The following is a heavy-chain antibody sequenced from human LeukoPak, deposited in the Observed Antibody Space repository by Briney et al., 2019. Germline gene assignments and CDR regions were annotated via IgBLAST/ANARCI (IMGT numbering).Heavy chain of an antibody. V-gene: IGHV1-2*02. CDR2: INPTSGGT. Sequence: ASVKVSCKASGYTFTGYYMHWMRQAPGQGLEWMGWINPTSGGTNYAQKFQGRVTMTRDTSISTAYMELSRLRSDDTAVYYCAGVLNITMVRGVIITDRYKYNWFDPWGQGTLVTVSS. D-gene: IGHD3-10*01. J-gene: IGHJ5*02. CDR3: AGVLNITMVRGVIITDRYKYNWFDP. CDR1: GYTFTGYY.